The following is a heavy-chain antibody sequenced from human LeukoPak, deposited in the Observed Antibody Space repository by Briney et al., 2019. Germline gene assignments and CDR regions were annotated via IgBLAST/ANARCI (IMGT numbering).Heavy chain of an antibody. V-gene: IGHV4-39*01. D-gene: IGHD6-13*01. CDR1: GGSISSSSYY. CDR3: ARSSGYSSSGGLNWFDT. J-gene: IGHJ5*02. CDR2: IYYSGST. Sequence: SETLSLTCTVSGGSISSSSYYWGWIRQPPGKGLEWIGSIYYSGSTYYNPSLKSRVTISVDTSKNQFSLKLSTVTAADTAVYYCARSSGYSSSGGLNWFDTWGQGTLVTVSS.